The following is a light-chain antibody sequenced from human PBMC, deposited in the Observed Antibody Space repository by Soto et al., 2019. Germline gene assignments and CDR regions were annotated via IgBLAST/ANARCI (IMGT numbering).Light chain of an antibody. CDR3: QQYKNWPPYT. J-gene: IGKJ2*01. CDR2: GAS. CDR1: QSISSN. Sequence: DTVMTQSPATLSVSPGERVTLSCRASQSISSNLAWYQQKPGQAPRLLIYGASAMATGIPARFSGSGSGTEFTLTISSLQSEDFAVYYCQQYKNWPPYTFGQGTKLEIK. V-gene: IGKV3-15*01.